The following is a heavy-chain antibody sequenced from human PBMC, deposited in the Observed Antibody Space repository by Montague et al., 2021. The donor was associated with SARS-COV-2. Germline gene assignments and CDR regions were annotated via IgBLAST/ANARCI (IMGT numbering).Heavy chain of an antibody. V-gene: IGHV4-31*03. CDR1: GDPISRAGYF. Sequence: ILSLTCSVSGDPISRAGYFWTWIRHHPTEGLEWIGYVYYTGSTDYNPSLKSRVYMSIDTSRNQFSLKMSSVTAADTAVYYCARDRYGHFDYWGQGTLVTVSS. J-gene: IGHJ4*02. CDR2: VYYTGST. CDR3: ARDRYGHFDY. D-gene: IGHD5-18*01.